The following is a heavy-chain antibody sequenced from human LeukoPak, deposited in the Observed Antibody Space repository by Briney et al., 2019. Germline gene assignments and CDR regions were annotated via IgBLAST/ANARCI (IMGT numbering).Heavy chain of an antibody. D-gene: IGHD1-26*01. CDR1: GGSISSSSYY. Sequence: SETLSLTCTVSGGSISSSSYYWGWIRQPPGKGLEWIGSIYYSGSTYYNPSLKSRVTISVDTSKNQFSLKLSSVTAADTAVYYCARDKPVGAITLGWFDPWGQGTLVTVSS. CDR2: IYYSGST. J-gene: IGHJ5*02. V-gene: IGHV4-39*07. CDR3: ARDKPVGAITLGWFDP.